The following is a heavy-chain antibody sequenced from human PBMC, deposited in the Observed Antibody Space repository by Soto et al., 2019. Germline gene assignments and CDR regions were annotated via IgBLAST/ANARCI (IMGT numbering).Heavy chain of an antibody. Sequence: GGSGRLSGAAAGFTFTSSSMNWVPPAPGKGLEWVANIKQDGSEKYYVDSVKGRFTISRDNAKNSLYLQMNSLRAEDTAVYYCARDSYGLPNYYYYYGMDVWGQGT. CDR3: ARDSYGLPNYYYYYGMDV. CDR2: IKQDGSEK. D-gene: IGHD3-16*01. V-gene: IGHV3-7*01. J-gene: IGHJ6*02. CDR1: GFTFTSSS.